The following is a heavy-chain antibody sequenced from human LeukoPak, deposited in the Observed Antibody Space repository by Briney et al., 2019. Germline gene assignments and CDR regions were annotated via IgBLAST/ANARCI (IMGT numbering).Heavy chain of an antibody. J-gene: IGHJ4*02. CDR2: INPYSGGT. D-gene: IGHD2-8*01. CDR3: MIGRRVTTNPGLRDYSTSDSPALLFDY. CDR1: GYTLTVYY. V-gene: IGHV1-2*02. Sequence: ASVKVSCKHSGYTLTVYYIYSVPEAPGQGLEWMGWINPYSGGTYSAQKFQGRVTMTRDTSISTAYMELTTLTSADTAVFFCMIGRRVTTNPGLRDYSTSDSPALLFDYWGQGTLVTVSS.